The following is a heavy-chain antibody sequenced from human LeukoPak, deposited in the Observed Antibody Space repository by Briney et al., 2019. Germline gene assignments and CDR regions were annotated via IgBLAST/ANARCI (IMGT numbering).Heavy chain of an antibody. V-gene: IGHV3-23*01. CDR3: AELGITMIGGV. CDR2: ISGSGAGT. D-gene: IGHD3-10*02. J-gene: IGHJ6*04. Sequence: PGGSLRLSCAASGFTFSSFAMSWFRQAPGKGLDWVSSISGSGAGTYYADSVKGRFTISRENSKNTLYLQMNSLRAEDTAVYYCAELGITMIGGVWGKGTTVTISS. CDR1: GFTFSSFA.